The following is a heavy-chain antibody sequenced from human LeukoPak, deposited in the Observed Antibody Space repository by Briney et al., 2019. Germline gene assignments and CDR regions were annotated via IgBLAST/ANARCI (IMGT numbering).Heavy chain of an antibody. D-gene: IGHD6-6*01. J-gene: IGHJ4*02. V-gene: IGHV4-34*01. CDR3: ARGLRIAARPAALGY. Sequence: SSETLSLTCAVYGGSFSGYYWSWIRQPPGKGLEWIGEINHSGSTNYNPSLKSRVTISVDTSKNQFSLKLSSVTAADTAVYYCARGLRIAARPAALGYWGQGTLVTVSS. CDR2: INHSGST. CDR1: GGSFSGYY.